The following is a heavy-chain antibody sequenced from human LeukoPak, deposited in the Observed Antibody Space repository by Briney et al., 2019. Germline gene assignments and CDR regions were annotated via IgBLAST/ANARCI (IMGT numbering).Heavy chain of an antibody. Sequence: GGSLRLSCAASGFTFSSYGMHWVRQAPGKGLEWVSSISSGSIYKYYADSMKGRFTISRDNAKNSLYLQMNSLRAEDMAVYYCARINWNHAFDIWGQGTMVTVSS. CDR1: GFTFSSYG. D-gene: IGHD1-1*01. V-gene: IGHV3-21*01. CDR3: ARINWNHAFDI. J-gene: IGHJ3*02. CDR2: ISSGSIYK.